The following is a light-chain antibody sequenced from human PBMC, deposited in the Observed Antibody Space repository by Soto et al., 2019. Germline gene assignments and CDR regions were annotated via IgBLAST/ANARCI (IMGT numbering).Light chain of an antibody. J-gene: IGLJ1*01. CDR1: SSDVGGYNY. V-gene: IGLV2-14*01. CDR2: DVS. CDR3: SSYTTSNTRQIV. Sequence: QYALTQPASVSGSPGQSITISCTGTSSDVGGYNYVSWYQQHPGKAPKFMIYDVSNRPSGVSNRFSGSKSGNTASLTISGLQAEDEADYYCSSYTTSNTRQIVFGTGTKLTV.